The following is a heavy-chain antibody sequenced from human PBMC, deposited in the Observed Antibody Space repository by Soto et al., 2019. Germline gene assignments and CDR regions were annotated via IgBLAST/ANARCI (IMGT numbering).Heavy chain of an antibody. Sequence: QVQLQESGPGLVKPSQTLSLTCTVSGGSINSGGYCWSWIRQHPGKGLDWIGCISYGGSTSYNPSLNSRVTISVDTSKNQFSLKLTSVTAADTAVYYCSRGILVWGQVALITVSS. CDR3: SRGILV. D-gene: IGHD5-18*01. CDR1: GGSINSGGYC. J-gene: IGHJ4*02. V-gene: IGHV4-31*03. CDR2: ISYGGST.